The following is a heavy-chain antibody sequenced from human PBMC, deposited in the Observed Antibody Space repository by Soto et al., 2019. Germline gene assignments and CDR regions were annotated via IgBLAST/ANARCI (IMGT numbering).Heavy chain of an antibody. V-gene: IGHV3-7*01. J-gene: IGHJ6*03. Sequence: DVRLVESGGGLVQTGKSLRLSCEVSEMTFSLFSMSWVRRVPGKRLEWLATIKDDGTEKYYVYAVKGRFTISRDNDKNSLYLEMTDLRVDDPSVYYCVRVLLAIESSNYYYYYLDVWGKGATVTVA. CDR2: IKDDGTEK. CDR1: EMTFSLFS. D-gene: IGHD6-19*01. CDR3: VRVLLAIESSNYYYYYLDV.